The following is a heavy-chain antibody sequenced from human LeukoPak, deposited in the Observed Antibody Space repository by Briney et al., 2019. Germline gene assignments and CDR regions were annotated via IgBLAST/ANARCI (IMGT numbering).Heavy chain of an antibody. CDR2: ISSSGSTI. J-gene: IGHJ5*02. Sequence: TGGSLRLSCAASGFTFSSYEMNWVRQAPGKGLEWVSYISSSGSTIYYADSVKGRFTISRDNAKNSLYLQMNSLRAEDTAVYYCARAGDGDYVNWFDPWGQGTLVTVSS. CDR3: ARAGDGDYVNWFDP. D-gene: IGHD4-17*01. V-gene: IGHV3-48*03. CDR1: GFTFSSYE.